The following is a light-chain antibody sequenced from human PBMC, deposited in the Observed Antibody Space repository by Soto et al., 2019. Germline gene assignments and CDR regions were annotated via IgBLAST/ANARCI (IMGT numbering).Light chain of an antibody. V-gene: IGKV3-15*01. J-gene: IGKJ1*01. CDR1: QSVGKN. Sequence: EVVMTQSPAALSVSPGERVTLSCRASQSVGKNLAWYQLRPGQGPRLLIYAASDRATDIPVRFSGSGSGTKFTLTISGLQSEDSAVYYCQQYNNWPPWTFGRGTKVDIK. CDR3: QQYNNWPPWT. CDR2: AAS.